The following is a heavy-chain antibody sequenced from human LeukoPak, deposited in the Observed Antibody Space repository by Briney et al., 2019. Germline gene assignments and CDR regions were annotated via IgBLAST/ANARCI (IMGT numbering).Heavy chain of an antibody. J-gene: IGHJ4*02. Sequence: GSLRLSCTVSGFTVSINSMSWIRQPPGKGLEWIGEINHSGSTNYNPSLKSRVTISVDTSKNQFSLKLSSVTAADTAVYYCARHSGGYDYVWGSYRAYGLGGIDYWGQGTLVTVSS. V-gene: IGHV4-34*01. CDR1: GFTVSINS. CDR2: INHSGST. CDR3: ARHSGGYDYVWGSYRAYGLGGIDY. D-gene: IGHD3-16*02.